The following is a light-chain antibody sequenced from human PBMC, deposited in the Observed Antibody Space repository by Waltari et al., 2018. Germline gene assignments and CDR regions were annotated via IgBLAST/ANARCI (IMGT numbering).Light chain of an antibody. Sequence: QAVVTQEPSLPVSPGGTVTLPCCSSTGAGTSGHYPYWFQQKPGQAPRTLIYDTSNKHSWXPXRXSGSLLGGKAALTLSGAQPEDEAEYYCLLSYSGAXVFGGGTKLTVL. CDR3: LLSYSGAXV. CDR1: TGAGTSGHY. V-gene: IGLV7-46*01. J-gene: IGLJ2*01. CDR2: DTS.